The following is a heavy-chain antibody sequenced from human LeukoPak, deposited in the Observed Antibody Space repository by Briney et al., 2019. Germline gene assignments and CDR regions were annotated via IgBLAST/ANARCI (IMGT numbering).Heavy chain of an antibody. Sequence: ASVRASCKASGYTFTSYDINWVRQATGQGLEWMGWMNPNSGNTGYAQKFQGRVTMTRNTSISTAYMELSSLRSEDTAVYYCARGRHYDFWSGYYPPDAFDIWGQGTMVTVSS. V-gene: IGHV1-8*01. D-gene: IGHD3-3*01. CDR1: GYTFTSYD. CDR2: MNPNSGNT. CDR3: ARGRHYDFWSGYYPPDAFDI. J-gene: IGHJ3*02.